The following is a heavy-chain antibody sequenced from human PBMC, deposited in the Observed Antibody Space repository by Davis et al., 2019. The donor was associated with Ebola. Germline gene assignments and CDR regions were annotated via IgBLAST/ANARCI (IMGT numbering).Heavy chain of an antibody. Sequence: ASVKVSCKASGYTFTSYYMHWVRQAPGQGLEWMGGFDPEDGETIYAQKFQGRVTMTEDTSTDTAYMELSSLRSEDTAVYYCATGWTAADYWGQGTLVTVSS. V-gene: IGHV1-24*01. D-gene: IGHD2-15*01. J-gene: IGHJ4*02. CDR3: ATGWTAADY. CDR2: FDPEDGET. CDR1: GYTFTSYY.